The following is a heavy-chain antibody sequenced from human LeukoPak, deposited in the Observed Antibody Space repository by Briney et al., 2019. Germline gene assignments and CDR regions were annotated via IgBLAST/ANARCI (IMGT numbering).Heavy chain of an antibody. Sequence: GESLKISCKGSGYSFATHWIGWVRQLPGKGLEWMGIIYPGDSDIRYSPSFQGQVTISADKSISTAYLQWSSLKASDTAMYYCAIRYSGSYNDYWGQGTLVTVSS. CDR1: GYSFATHW. J-gene: IGHJ4*02. CDR2: IYPGDSDI. V-gene: IGHV5-51*01. CDR3: AIRYSGSYNDY. D-gene: IGHD1-26*01.